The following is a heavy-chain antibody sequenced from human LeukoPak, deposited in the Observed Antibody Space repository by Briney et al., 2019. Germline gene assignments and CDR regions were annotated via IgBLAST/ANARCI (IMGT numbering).Heavy chain of an antibody. Sequence: PGGSLRLSCAASGFTFSSYGMHWVRQAPGKGLEWVAFIRYDGSNKYYADSVKGRFTISRDNSKNTLYLQMNSLRAEDTAVYYCAKDGVALGYCSSTSCYGDYWGQGTLVTVSS. V-gene: IGHV3-30*02. CDR1: GFTFSSYG. CDR3: AKDGVALGYCSSTSCYGDY. J-gene: IGHJ4*02. D-gene: IGHD2-2*01. CDR2: IRYDGSNK.